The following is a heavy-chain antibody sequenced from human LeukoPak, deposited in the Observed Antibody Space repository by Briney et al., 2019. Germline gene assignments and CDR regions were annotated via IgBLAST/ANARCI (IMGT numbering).Heavy chain of an antibody. J-gene: IGHJ4*02. Sequence: SETLSLTCAVYGGSFSGYYWSWIRQPPGKGLEWIGEINHSGSTNYNPSLKSRVTISVDTSKNQFSLKLSSVTAADTAVYYCARVVASQWELPEGVDYWGQGTLVTVSS. V-gene: IGHV4-34*01. CDR1: GGSFSGYY. D-gene: IGHD1-26*01. CDR2: INHSGST. CDR3: ARVVASQWELPEGVDY.